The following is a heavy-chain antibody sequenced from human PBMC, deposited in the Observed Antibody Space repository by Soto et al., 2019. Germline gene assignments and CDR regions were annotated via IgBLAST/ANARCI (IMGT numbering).Heavy chain of an antibody. CDR2: IPQEGSDG. D-gene: IGHD2-21*02. V-gene: IGHV3-7*03. Sequence: DVQLEESGGGLVQPGESLRLSCEVSGFTFSMYSMTWVRQAPGKGLEWVAKIPQEGSDGHYVDSVKGRFTISRDNANNSVYLQMNSLRAEHTAVYYCARDQLILPAHDFFYGSDVWGKGAKVTVSS. J-gene: IGHJ6*04. CDR1: GFTFSMYS. CDR3: ARDQLILPAHDFFYGSDV.